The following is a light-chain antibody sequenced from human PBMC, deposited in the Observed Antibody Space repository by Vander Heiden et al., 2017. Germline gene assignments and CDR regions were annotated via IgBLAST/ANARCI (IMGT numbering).Light chain of an antibody. CDR3: QQYGSSPMYT. CDR2: GAS. V-gene: IGKV3-20*01. J-gene: IGKJ2*01. CDR1: QSDSSSY. Sequence: EIVLTQSPGTLSFSPGERATLSCRASQSDSSSYLAWYQQKPGQAPRLLIYGASSRATGIPDRFSGSGSGTDFTLTISRLEPEDFAVYYCQQYGSSPMYTFGQGTKLEIK.